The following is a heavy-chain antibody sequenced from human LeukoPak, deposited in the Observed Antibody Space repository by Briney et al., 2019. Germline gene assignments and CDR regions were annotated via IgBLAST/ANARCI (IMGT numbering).Heavy chain of an antibody. CDR3: ARNAPNAPGPREDYLDY. CDR2: IYSGGST. CDR1: GFTVSSNY. V-gene: IGHV3-53*01. D-gene: IGHD1-26*01. Sequence: PGGSLRLSCAASGFTVSSNYMSWVRQAPGKGLEWVSVIYSGGSTYYADSVKGRFTISRDNSKNTLYLQMNSLRAEDTAVYYCARNAPNAPGPREDYLDYWGQGTLVTVSS. J-gene: IGHJ4*02.